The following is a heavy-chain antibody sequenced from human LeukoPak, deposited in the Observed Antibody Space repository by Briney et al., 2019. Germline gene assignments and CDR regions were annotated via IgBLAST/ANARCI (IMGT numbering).Heavy chain of an antibody. CDR2: IIPIFGTA. D-gene: IGHD2-15*01. CDR3: ASNIVVVVAATPAYYFDY. CDR1: GGTFSSYA. J-gene: IGHJ4*02. Sequence: GASVKVSCKASGGTFSSYAITWVRQAPGQGLEWMGEIIPIFGTANYAQKFQGRVTITADESTSTAYMELSSLRSEDTAVYYCASNIVVVVAATPAYYFDYWGQGTLVTVSS. V-gene: IGHV1-69*13.